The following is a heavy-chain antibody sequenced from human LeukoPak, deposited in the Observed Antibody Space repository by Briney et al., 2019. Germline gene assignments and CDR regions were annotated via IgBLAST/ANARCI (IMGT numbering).Heavy chain of an antibody. J-gene: IGHJ4*02. V-gene: IGHV3-48*03. CDR3: AVIPYDSNVHY. Sequence: PGGSLRLSCAASGFTFSSYEMNWVRQAPGKGLEWVSYISSSGSTIYYADSVKGRFTISRDNAKNSLYLQMNSLRAEDTAVYYCAVIPYDSNVHYWGQGTLVTVSS. CDR1: GFTFSSYE. CDR2: ISSSGSTI. D-gene: IGHD3-22*01.